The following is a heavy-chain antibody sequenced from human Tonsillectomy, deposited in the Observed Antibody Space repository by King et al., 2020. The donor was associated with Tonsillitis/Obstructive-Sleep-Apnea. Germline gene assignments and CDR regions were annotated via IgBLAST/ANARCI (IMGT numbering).Heavy chain of an antibody. CDR2: IYYSGST. CDR1: GGSISSYY. D-gene: IGHD2-2*01. CDR3: ARGGRVVPAATSLDY. V-gene: IGHV4-59*01. Sequence: VQLQESGPGLVKPSETLSLTCTVSGGSISSYYWSWIRQPPGKGLEWIGYIYYSGSTNYNPSLKSRVTISVDTSKNQFSLKLSSVTAADTAVYYCARGGRVVPAATSLDYWGQGTLVTVSS. J-gene: IGHJ4*02.